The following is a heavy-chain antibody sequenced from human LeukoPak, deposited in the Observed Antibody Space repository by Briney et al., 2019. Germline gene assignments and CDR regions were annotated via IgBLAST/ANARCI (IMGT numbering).Heavy chain of an antibody. D-gene: IGHD3-22*01. V-gene: IGHV3-23*01. J-gene: IGHJ4*02. Sequence: PGGSLRLSCAASGFTFSSYAMXXARXAPXXXXXXXXXXXXXXXXXXXADSVKGRFTISRDNSKNTLYLQMNSLRAEDAAVYYCAKTWRDDSSGYYYSDRLAPYYFDYWGQGTLVTVSS. CDR2: XXXXXXXX. CDR3: AKTWRDDSSGYYYSDRLAPYYFDY. CDR1: GFTFSSYA.